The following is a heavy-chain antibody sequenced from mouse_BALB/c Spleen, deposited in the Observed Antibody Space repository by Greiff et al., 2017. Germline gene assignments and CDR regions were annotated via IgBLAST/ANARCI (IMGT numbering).Heavy chain of an antibody. Sequence: EVKLMESGGGLVQPGGSRKLSCAASGFTFSSFGMHWVRQAPEKGLEWVAYISSGSSTIYYADTVKGRFTISRDNPKNTLFLQMTSLRSEDTAMYYCARMGLRYAMDYWGQGTSVTVSS. CDR2: ISSGSSTI. D-gene: IGHD2-4*01. CDR3: ARMGLRYAMDY. CDR1: GFTFSSFG. V-gene: IGHV5-17*02. J-gene: IGHJ4*01.